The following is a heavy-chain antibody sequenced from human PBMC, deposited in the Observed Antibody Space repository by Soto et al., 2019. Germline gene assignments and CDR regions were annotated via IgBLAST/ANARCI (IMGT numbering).Heavy chain of an antibody. D-gene: IGHD6-19*01. J-gene: IGHJ4*02. CDR1: GFTFSDYA. CDR2: VSHDGRNT. Sequence: VQLVESGGGVVQPGRSLRLSCAASGFTFSDYAMHWVRQAPGKGLEWVAVVSHDGRNTHYADSVKGRFTISRDSSKNTGCLEMTSLRAEDTAVDYCAKGGRQWLVTSDFNYWGQGALVTVSS. CDR3: AKGGRQWLVTSDFNY. V-gene: IGHV3-30*18.